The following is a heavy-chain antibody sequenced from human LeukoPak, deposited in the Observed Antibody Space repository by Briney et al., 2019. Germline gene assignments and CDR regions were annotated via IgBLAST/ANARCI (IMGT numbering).Heavy chain of an antibody. D-gene: IGHD3-22*01. J-gene: IGHJ1*01. CDR2: IRYDGNKI. CDR1: GFSFSSYG. Sequence: GGSLRLSCAASGFSFSSYGMHWVRQAPGKGLEWVAYIRYDGNKIYYADSVKGRFTISRDNAKNTVSLQMNSLRPEDTGVYYCARAPSEIGGYYPEYFRHWGQGTLVTVSS. V-gene: IGHV3-30*02. CDR3: ARAPSEIGGYYPEYFRH.